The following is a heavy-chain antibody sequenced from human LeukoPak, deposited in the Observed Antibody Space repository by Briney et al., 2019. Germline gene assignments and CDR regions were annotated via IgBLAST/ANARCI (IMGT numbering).Heavy chain of an antibody. CDR2: ISNSGGST. D-gene: IGHD2-15*01. CDR1: GFTFSSFA. Sequence: GGSLRLSCAASGFTFSSFAMTWVRQAPGKGLEWVSTISNSGGSTYYADAVKGRFTISRDNSKDTLYAQMNSLRAEDAAVYYCAKSHSVAQRGYFDYWGQGTLVTVSS. J-gene: IGHJ4*02. V-gene: IGHV3-23*01. CDR3: AKSHSVAQRGYFDY.